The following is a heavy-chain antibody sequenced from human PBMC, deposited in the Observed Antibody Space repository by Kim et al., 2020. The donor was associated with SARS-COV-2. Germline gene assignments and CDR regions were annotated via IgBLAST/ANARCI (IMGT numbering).Heavy chain of an antibody. D-gene: IGHD3-3*01. J-gene: IGHJ4*02. CDR1: GYSFTSFG. Sequence: ASVKASCKASGYSFTSFGISWVRQVPGQGLEWLGWISTHSGKTNYAQKFQGGVIMTRDTFTATAYMELRYLRFDDTAMYYCARDVEWKFDYWGQGTLVSVSS. CDR3: ARDVEWKFDY. CDR2: ISTHSGKT. V-gene: IGHV1-18*01.